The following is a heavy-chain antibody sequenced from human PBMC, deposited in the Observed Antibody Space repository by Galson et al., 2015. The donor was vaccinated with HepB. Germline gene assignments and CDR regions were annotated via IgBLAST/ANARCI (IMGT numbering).Heavy chain of an antibody. CDR3: AKYLPPSRYFDL. V-gene: IGHV3-23*01. D-gene: IGHD3-10*01. J-gene: IGHJ2*01. CDR1: GFTFSSYA. Sequence: SLRLSCAASGFTFSSYAMSWVRQAPGKGLEWVSAISGSGGSTYYADSVKGRFTISRDNSKNMLYLQMNSLRAEDTAVYYCAKYLPPSRYFDLWGRGTLVTVSS. CDR2: ISGSGGST.